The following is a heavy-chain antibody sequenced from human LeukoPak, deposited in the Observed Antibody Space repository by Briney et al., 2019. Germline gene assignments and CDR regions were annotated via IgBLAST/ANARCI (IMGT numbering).Heavy chain of an antibody. Sequence: SETLSPTCTVSGGSISSGGYYWSWIRQHPGKGLEWIGYIYYSGSTYYNPSLKSRVTISVDTSKNQFSLKLSSVTAADTAVYYCARVRPIAARPFYFDYWGQGTLVTVSS. CDR3: ARVRPIAARPFYFDY. J-gene: IGHJ4*02. V-gene: IGHV4-31*03. CDR1: GGSISSGGYY. D-gene: IGHD6-6*01. CDR2: IYYSGST.